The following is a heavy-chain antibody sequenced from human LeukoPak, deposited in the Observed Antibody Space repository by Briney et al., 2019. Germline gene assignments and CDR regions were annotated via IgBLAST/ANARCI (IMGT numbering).Heavy chain of an antibody. CDR1: GGSISPNY. D-gene: IGHD5-18*01. V-gene: IGHV4-4*07. CDR2: ISASGST. Sequence: SETLSLTCTVSGGSISPNYWSWIRQPAGKGLEWIGHISASGSTNYNPSLKSRVIMSVDTSKNQFSLKLSSVTAADTAVYYCASASGYSYGDAFDIWGQGTMVTVSS. J-gene: IGHJ3*02. CDR3: ASASGYSYGDAFDI.